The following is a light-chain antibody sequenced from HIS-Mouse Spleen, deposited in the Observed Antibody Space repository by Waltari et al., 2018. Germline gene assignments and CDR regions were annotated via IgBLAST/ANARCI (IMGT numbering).Light chain of an antibody. CDR1: QSVRSY. CDR2: DAS. CDR3: QQRSNWPPLT. Sequence: EIVLTQSPATLSLSPGERATLSCRASQSVRSYLAWYQQKPGQAPRLLIYDASNRATGIPARFSGSGSGTEFTLTISSLEPEDFAVYYCQQRSNWPPLTFGGGTKVEIK. J-gene: IGKJ4*01. V-gene: IGKV3-11*01.